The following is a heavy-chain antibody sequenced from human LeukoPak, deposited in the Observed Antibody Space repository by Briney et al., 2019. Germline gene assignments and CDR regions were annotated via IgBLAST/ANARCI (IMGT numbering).Heavy chain of an antibody. V-gene: IGHV3-13*01. Sequence: GGSLRLSCAASGFTFSSYDMHWVRHATGKGLEWVSAIGTAGDTYYPGSVKGRFTISRENAKNSLYLQVNSLRAGDTAVYYCARSSGVVVPAARIDYWGQGTLVTVSS. CDR3: ARSSGVVVPAARIDY. D-gene: IGHD2-2*01. CDR2: IGTAGDT. J-gene: IGHJ4*02. CDR1: GFTFSSYD.